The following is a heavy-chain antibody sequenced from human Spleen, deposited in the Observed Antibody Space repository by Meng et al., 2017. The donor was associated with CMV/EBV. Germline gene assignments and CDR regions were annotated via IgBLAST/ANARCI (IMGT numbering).Heavy chain of an antibody. CDR1: GGSIGSNRYY. V-gene: IGHV4-39*07. CDR3: ARFCSGGDCYGGGY. Sequence: SETLSLTCTVSGGSIGSNRYYWGWIRQPPGKGLEWIGSIYYSGLTYYNPSLKSRVTISMDTSKNQFSLRLSSVTAADTAVYYCARFCSGGDCYGGGYWGQGTLVTVSS. CDR2: IYYSGLT. D-gene: IGHD2-21*01. J-gene: IGHJ4*02.